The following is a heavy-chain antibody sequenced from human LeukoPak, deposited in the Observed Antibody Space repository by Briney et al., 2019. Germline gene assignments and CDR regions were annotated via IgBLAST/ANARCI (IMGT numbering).Heavy chain of an antibody. CDR1: GGSFSGYY. CDR2: INHSGST. D-gene: IGHD1-1*01. Sequence: PSETLSLTCAVYGGSFSGYYWSWIRQPPGKGLEWIGEINHSGSTNYNPSLKSRVTISVDTSKNQFSLKLRSVTAADTAVYYCARRRYLDYWGQGTRVTVSS. CDR3: ARRRYLDY. J-gene: IGHJ4*02. V-gene: IGHV4-34*01.